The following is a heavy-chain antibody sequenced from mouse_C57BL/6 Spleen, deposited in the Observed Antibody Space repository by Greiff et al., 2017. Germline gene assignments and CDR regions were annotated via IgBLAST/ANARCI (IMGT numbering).Heavy chain of an antibody. D-gene: IGHD2-5*01. J-gene: IGHJ4*01. Sequence: QVQLQQPGAELVMPGASVKLSCKASGYTFTSYWMHWVKQRPGQGLEWIGEIDPSDGYTNYNQKFKGKSTLTVDKSSSTAYMQLSSLTSEDSAVYYGARGAYYSKDFDKGGWGQGTSVTVAT. CDR3: ARGAYYSKDFDKGG. CDR1: GYTFTSYW. CDR2: IDPSDGYT. V-gene: IGHV1-69*01.